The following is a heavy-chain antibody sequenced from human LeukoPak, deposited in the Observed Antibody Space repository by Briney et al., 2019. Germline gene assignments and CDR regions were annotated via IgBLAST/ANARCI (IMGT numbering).Heavy chain of an antibody. Sequence: GGSLRLSCAASGFTFSSYSMNWVRQAPGKGLEWVSSISSSSSYIYYADSVKGRFTISRDNAKNSLYLQMNSLRAEDTAVYYCAREVGLLWFGQFDPWGQGTLVTVSS. J-gene: IGHJ5*02. CDR3: AREVGLLWFGQFDP. V-gene: IGHV3-21*01. CDR2: ISSSSSYI. CDR1: GFTFSSYS. D-gene: IGHD3-10*01.